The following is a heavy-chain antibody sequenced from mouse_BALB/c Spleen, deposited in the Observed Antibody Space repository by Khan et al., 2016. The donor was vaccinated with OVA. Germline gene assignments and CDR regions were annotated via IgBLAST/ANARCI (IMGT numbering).Heavy chain of an antibody. J-gene: IGHJ1*01. CDR2: VWGAGRT. CDR1: GFSLTSYG. V-gene: IGHV2-3*01. CDR3: AKFYYGGVANWYVEV. D-gene: IGHD1-1*02. Sequence: QVQLKQSGPGLVAPSQSLSITCTVSGFSLTSYGVSWVRQPPGKGLEWLGVVWGAGRTNYHSALISRLSISKDNSKSQVFLTLNSLQTDDTATYYCAKFYYGGVANWYVEVWGAGTTVTVSS.